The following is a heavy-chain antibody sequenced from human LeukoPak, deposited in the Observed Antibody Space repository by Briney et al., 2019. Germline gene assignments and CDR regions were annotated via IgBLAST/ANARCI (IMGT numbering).Heavy chain of an antibody. CDR2: INPSGGST. Sequence: ASVKVSCKASGYTFTSYYMHWVRQAPGQGLEWMGIINPSGGSTSYAQKFQGRVTMTRDMSTSTVYMDLSSLRSEDTAVYYCAREVCSSTSCYSALDYWGQGTLVTVSS. J-gene: IGHJ4*02. CDR1: GYTFTSYY. V-gene: IGHV1-46*01. D-gene: IGHD2-2*02. CDR3: AREVCSSTSCYSALDY.